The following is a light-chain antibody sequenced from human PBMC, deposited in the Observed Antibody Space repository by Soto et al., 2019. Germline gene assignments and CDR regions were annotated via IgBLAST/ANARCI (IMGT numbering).Light chain of an antibody. V-gene: IGKV1-9*01. CDR1: QGIGSY. CDR3: QQSYSTLFT. J-gene: IGKJ3*01. Sequence: DIQLTQSPSFLSASLGDRVTITCRASQGIGSYLAWYQQKPGKAPRLLIYAASTLQSGVPSRFSGSGSDTEFTLTISSLQPEDFATYYCQQSYSTLFTFGPGTKVDIK. CDR2: AAS.